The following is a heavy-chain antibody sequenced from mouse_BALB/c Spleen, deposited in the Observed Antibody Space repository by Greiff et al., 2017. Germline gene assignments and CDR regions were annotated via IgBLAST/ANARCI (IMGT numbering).Heavy chain of an antibody. J-gene: IGHJ3*01. D-gene: IGHD2-4*01. Sequence: QVHVKQPGAELVRPGASVKLSCKASGYTFTSYWMNWVKQRPGQGLEWIGMIDPSDSETHYNQMFKDKATLTVDKSSSTAYMQLSSLTSEDSAVYYCAREGSFDDYERFAYWGQGTLVTVSA. CDR1: GYTFTSYW. CDR3: AREGSFDDYERFAY. V-gene: IGHV1-61*01. CDR2: IDPSDSET.